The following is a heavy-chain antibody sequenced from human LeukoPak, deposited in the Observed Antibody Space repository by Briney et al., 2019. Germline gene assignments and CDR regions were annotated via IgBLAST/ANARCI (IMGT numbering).Heavy chain of an antibody. CDR3: ARVPPHIVVVTHAFDI. Sequence: SETLSLTCTVSGYSISSGYYWGWIRQPPGKGLEWIGSIYHSGSTYYNPSLKGRVTISVDTSKNQFSLKLSSVTAADTAVYYCARVPPHIVVVTHAFDIWGQGTMVTVSS. J-gene: IGHJ3*02. D-gene: IGHD2-21*02. CDR1: GYSISSGYY. CDR2: IYHSGST. V-gene: IGHV4-38-2*02.